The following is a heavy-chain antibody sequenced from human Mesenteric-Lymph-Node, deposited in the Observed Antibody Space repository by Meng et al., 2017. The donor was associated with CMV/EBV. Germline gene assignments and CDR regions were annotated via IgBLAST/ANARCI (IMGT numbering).Heavy chain of an antibody. CDR2: ISGSGSST. CDR1: GFTFRNYA. Sequence: GESLKISCATSGFTFRNYAMTWVRQAPGKGLEWVSGISGSGSSTYYGDSVKGRFTISRDNSKNALYLQMNSLRAEDTAVYYCAKDRRNSGSYYYFDYWGQGTLVTVSS. J-gene: IGHJ4*02. V-gene: IGHV3-23*01. D-gene: IGHD1-26*01. CDR3: AKDRRNSGSYYYFDY.